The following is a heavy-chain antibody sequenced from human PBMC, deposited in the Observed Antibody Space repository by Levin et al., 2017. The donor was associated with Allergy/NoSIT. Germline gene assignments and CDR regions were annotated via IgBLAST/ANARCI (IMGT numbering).Heavy chain of an antibody. D-gene: IGHD2-8*01. CDR2: IKTKSDGGTT. CDR3: TTMLMGVGAFDI. CDR1: EFTFSNAW. Sequence: GGSLRLSCAASEFTFSNAWMSWVRQAPGKGLEWVGRIKTKSDGGTTDYAAPVKGRFTISRDDSENTLHLQMNSLKTEDTAVYYCTTMLMGVGAFDIWGQGTMVTVSS. V-gene: IGHV3-15*01. J-gene: IGHJ3*02.